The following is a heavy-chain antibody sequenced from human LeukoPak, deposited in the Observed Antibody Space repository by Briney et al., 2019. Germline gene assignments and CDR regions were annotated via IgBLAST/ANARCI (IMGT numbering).Heavy chain of an antibody. V-gene: IGHV3-30*03. D-gene: IGHD3-22*01. Sequence: GRSLRLSCAASGFTFSSYGMHWVRQAPGKGLEWVAVISYDGSNKYYADSVKGRFTISRDNSKNTLYLQMNSLRAEDTAVYYCARALDSSGYYYQPFDYWGQGTLVTVSS. CDR2: ISYDGSNK. CDR3: ARALDSSGYYYQPFDY. J-gene: IGHJ4*02. CDR1: GFTFSSYG.